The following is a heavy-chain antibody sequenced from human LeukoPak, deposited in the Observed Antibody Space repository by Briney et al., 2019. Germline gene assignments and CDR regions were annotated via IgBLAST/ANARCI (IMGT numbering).Heavy chain of an antibody. CDR2: IYHSGTT. CDR1: GYSISGGYY. J-gene: IGHJ5*02. V-gene: IGHV4-38-2*01. Sequence: SETLSLTCAVSGYSISGGYYWGWIRQFPGKGLEWIGSIYHSGTTYYNPSLKSRVTIPVDTSQNQFSLQLSSMTAADSAMYYCGRRKGSTGVDPWGQGILVTVSS. CDR3: GRRKGSTGVDP. D-gene: IGHD2-15*01.